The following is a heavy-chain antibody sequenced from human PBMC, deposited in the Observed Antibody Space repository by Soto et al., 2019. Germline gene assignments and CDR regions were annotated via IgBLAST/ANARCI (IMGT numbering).Heavy chain of an antibody. Sequence: QVQLQESGPGLVKPSETLSLTCTVSGGSISSYYWSWIRQPPGKGLEWIGYIYYSGSTNYNPSLKSRVTISVDTSKNQFPLKLSSVTAADTAVYYCARVRNDYGDYFDYWGQGTLVTVSS. J-gene: IGHJ4*02. CDR1: GGSISSYY. D-gene: IGHD4-17*01. CDR2: IYYSGST. CDR3: ARVRNDYGDYFDY. V-gene: IGHV4-59*01.